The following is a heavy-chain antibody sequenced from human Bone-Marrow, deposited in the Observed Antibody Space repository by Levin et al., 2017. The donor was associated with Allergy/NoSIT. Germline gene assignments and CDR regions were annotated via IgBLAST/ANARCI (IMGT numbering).Heavy chain of an antibody. D-gene: IGHD5-24*01. V-gene: IGHV4-31*03. CDR1: GGSISSGGYH. CDR3: AREDGSTFDS. J-gene: IGHJ4*02. Sequence: SETLSLTCTVSGGSISSGGYHWSWLRQHAGKGLEWIGYIYYSGSTYYNPSLKSRAMISLDTSNNQFSLKVTSATAADAAVYYCAREDGSTFDSWGQGTLVTVSS. CDR2: IYYSGST.